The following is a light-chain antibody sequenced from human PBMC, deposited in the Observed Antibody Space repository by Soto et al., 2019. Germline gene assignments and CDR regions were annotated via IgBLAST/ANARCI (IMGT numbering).Light chain of an antibody. J-gene: IGLJ1*01. CDR2: EVS. Sequence: QSALTQPPSASGSPGQSVTISCTGTISDVGGYNYVSWYQQHPGKAPKLMIYEVSKRPSGVPDRFSGSKSGNTASLTVSGLQAEDEADYYCSSYAGSNRVFGTGTKVTVL. CDR1: ISDVGGYNY. V-gene: IGLV2-8*01. CDR3: SSYAGSNRV.